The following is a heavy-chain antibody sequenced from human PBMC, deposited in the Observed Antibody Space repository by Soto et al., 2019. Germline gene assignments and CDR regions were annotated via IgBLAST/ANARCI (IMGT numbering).Heavy chain of an antibody. V-gene: IGHV3-23*01. CDR2: SQGGVGAT. CDR1: GFTFRPYA. J-gene: IGHJ2*01. D-gene: IGHD1-1*01. Sequence: EVQLLESGGGLVQPGGSLRLSGAASGFTFRPYAMGWVRQAPGKGLEWVSTSQGGVGATHYADSVKGRFTISRDDSKNTLYAQMNSLRAEDTAVYYCAKFEGHPLEYWYLDFWGRGTLVTVSS. CDR3: AKFEGHPLEYWYLDF.